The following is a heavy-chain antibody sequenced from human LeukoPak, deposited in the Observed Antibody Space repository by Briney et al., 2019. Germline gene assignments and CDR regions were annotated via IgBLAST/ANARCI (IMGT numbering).Heavy chain of an antibody. Sequence: GSLRLSCAASGFTFSSYAMSWVRQAPGKGLEWVSAISGSGGSTYYADSVKGRFTISRDNSKNTLYLQMNSLRAEDTAVYYCAKGATNGYSYGSSFDYWGQGTLVTVSS. D-gene: IGHD5-18*01. J-gene: IGHJ4*02. V-gene: IGHV3-23*01. CDR1: GFTFSSYA. CDR3: AKGATNGYSYGSSFDY. CDR2: ISGSGGST.